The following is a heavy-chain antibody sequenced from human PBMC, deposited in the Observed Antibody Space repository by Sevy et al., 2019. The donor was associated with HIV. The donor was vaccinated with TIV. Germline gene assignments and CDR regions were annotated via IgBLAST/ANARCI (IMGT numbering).Heavy chain of an antibody. D-gene: IGHD3-22*01. CDR1: GFTFSNYA. CDR2: IWSDGAYQ. V-gene: IGHV3-33*01. CDR3: ARGGYYYDNAAYYALDS. J-gene: IGHJ4*02. Sequence: GGSLRLSCAATGFTFSNYAMHWVRQAPGKGLEWVAIIWSDGAYQYHGDSVKGRFTISGGNSKNTLYLHMNNVRVEDTDVYYCARGGYYYDNAAYYALDSWGQGTLVTVSS.